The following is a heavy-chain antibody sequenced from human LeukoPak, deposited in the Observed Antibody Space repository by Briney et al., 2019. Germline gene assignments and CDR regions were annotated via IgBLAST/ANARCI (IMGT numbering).Heavy chain of an antibody. J-gene: IGHJ4*02. CDR2: TYYRSKWYN. CDR1: GDSVSSKNGA. V-gene: IGHV6-1*01. D-gene: IGHD6-19*01. Sequence: SQTLSLTCVVSGDSVSSKNGAWNWIRQFPSRGLEWLGRTYYRSKWYNDYAESMEGRMTISQDTSKNQYSLHPNSVTPDDTAVYYCARDFGTTGWHTFDYWGQGTLVTVSS. CDR3: ARDFGTTGWHTFDY.